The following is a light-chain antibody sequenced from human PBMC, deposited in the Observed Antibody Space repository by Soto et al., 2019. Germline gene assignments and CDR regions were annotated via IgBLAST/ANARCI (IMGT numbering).Light chain of an antibody. V-gene: IGKV1-5*03. CDR3: QQYNSQWT. J-gene: IGKJ1*01. Sequence: DIQMTQSPSTLSGSVGDRVTITCRASQTISSWLAWYQQKPGKAPKLLIYKASTLKSGVPSRFSGSGSGTDFTLTINSLQPEDFATYYCQQYNSQWTFGPGTKVDI. CDR2: KAS. CDR1: QTISSW.